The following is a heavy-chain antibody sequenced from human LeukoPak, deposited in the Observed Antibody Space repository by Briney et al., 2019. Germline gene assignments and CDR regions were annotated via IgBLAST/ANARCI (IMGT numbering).Heavy chain of an antibody. CDR2: ISAYNGNT. V-gene: IGHV1-18*01. CDR1: GYTFTSYG. Sequence: GASVKVSCTASGYTFTSYGISWVRQAPGQGLEWMGWISAYNGNTNYAQKLQGRVTMTTDTSTSTAYMELRSLRSDDTAAYYFATYCSSTSCYSPYYYYGMDVWGQGTTVTVSS. D-gene: IGHD2-2*01. J-gene: IGHJ6*02. CDR3: ATYCSSTSCYSPYYYYGMDV.